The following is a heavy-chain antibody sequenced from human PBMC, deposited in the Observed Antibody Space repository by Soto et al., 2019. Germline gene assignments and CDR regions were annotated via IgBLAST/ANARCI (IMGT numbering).Heavy chain of an antibody. V-gene: IGHV1-46*01. CDR3: ARNYYDSSDRDYLDY. J-gene: IGHJ4*02. D-gene: IGHD3-22*01. CDR2: ISPDGGRT. CDR1: GYTFTTYY. Sequence: ASVKVSCKASGYTFTTYYMHWARQAPGQGLEWMGIISPDGGRTSYAQKFQGRVTMTRDTSTSTVYMELSSLRSEDTAVYYCARNYYDSSDRDYLDYWGQGTLVTVSS.